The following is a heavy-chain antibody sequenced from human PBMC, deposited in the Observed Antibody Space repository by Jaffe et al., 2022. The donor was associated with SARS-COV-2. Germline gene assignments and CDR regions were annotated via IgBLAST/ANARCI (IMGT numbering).Heavy chain of an antibody. V-gene: IGHV3-30*18. J-gene: IGHJ6*02. D-gene: IGHD6-13*01. Sequence: QVQLVESGGGVVQPGRSLRLSCAASGFTFSSYGMHWVRQAPGKGLEWVAVISYDGSNKYYADSVKGRFTISRDNSKNTLYLQMNSLRAEDTAVYYCAKDLAGSSWYDSNGSSPGYGMDVWGQGTTVTVSS. CDR2: ISYDGSNK. CDR1: GFTFSSYG. CDR3: AKDLAGSSWYDSNGSSPGYGMDV.